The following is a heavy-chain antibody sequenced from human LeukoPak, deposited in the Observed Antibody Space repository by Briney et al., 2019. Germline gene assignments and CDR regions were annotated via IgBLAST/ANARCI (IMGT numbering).Heavy chain of an antibody. CDR2: IIPIFGTA. Sequence: GASVKVSCKASGGTFSSYAISWVRQAPGQGLEWMGGIIPIFGTANYAQKFQGRVTITADESTSIAYMELSSLRSEDTAVYYCARDHCSGGSCYFDYWGQGTLVTVSS. V-gene: IGHV1-69*13. J-gene: IGHJ4*02. D-gene: IGHD2-15*01. CDR1: GGTFSSYA. CDR3: ARDHCSGGSCYFDY.